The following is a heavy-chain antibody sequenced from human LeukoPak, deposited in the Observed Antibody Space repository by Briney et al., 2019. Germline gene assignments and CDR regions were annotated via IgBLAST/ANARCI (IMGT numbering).Heavy chain of an antibody. V-gene: IGHV3-30-3*01. J-gene: IGHJ5*02. CDR1: GFTFSSYA. Sequence: GGSLRLSCSASGFTFSSYAMHWVRQAPGKGLEWVAVISYDGSNKYYADSVKGRFTISRDNSKNTLYLQLNSLRAEDTAVYYCARPRSVTARWFDPWGQGTLVTVSS. D-gene: IGHD2-21*02. CDR3: ARPRSVTARWFDP. CDR2: ISYDGSNK.